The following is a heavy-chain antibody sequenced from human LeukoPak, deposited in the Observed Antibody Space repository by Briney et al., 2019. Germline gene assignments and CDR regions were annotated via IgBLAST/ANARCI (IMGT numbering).Heavy chain of an antibody. D-gene: IGHD2-2*01. CDR1: GFTFDDYG. CDR2: INWNGGST. Sequence: PGGSLRLSXAASGFTFDDYGMSWVRQAPGKGLEWVSGINWNGGSTRYADPVKGRFTISRDNAKNSLYLQMNSLRAEDTALYYCASYPGYCSSTSCYYFDYWGQGTLVTVSS. CDR3: ASYPGYCSSTSCYYFDY. V-gene: IGHV3-20*04. J-gene: IGHJ4*02.